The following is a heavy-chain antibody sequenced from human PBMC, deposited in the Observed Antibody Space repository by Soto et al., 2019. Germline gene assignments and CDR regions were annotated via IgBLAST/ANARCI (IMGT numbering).Heavy chain of an antibody. Sequence: GGSLRLSCAASGFTFSSYSMNWVRQAPGKGLEWVSSISSSSSYIYYADSVKGRFTISRDNAKNSLYLQMNSLRAEDTAVYYCARSDGEEFYYFDYWGQGTLVTVSS. CDR1: GFTFSSYS. J-gene: IGHJ4*02. D-gene: IGHD4-17*01. CDR3: ARSDGEEFYYFDY. CDR2: ISSSSSYI. V-gene: IGHV3-21*01.